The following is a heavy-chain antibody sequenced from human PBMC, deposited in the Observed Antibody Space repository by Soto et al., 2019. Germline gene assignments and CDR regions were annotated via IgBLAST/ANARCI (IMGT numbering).Heavy chain of an antibody. CDR2: ISYDGSNK. CDR3: AKVIRRVGYYYYGMDV. D-gene: IGHD3-10*01. J-gene: IGHJ6*02. CDR1: GFTFSSYG. V-gene: IGHV3-30*18. Sequence: PGGSLRLSCAASGFTFSSYGMHWVRQAPGKGLEWVAVISYDGSNKYYADSVKGRFTISRDNSKNTLYLQMNSLRAEDTAVYYCAKVIRRVGYYYYGMDVWGQGTTVTVSS.